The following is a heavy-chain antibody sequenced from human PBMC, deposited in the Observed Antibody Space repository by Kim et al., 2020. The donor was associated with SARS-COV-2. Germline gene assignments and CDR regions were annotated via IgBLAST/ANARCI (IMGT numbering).Heavy chain of an antibody. D-gene: IGHD3-22*01. CDR1: GYTFTAYY. CDR2: INPNTGGT. J-gene: IGHJ4*02. CDR3: ARGPYFYETSGYDY. V-gene: IGHV1-2*02. Sequence: ASVKVSCKASGYTFTAYYLHWVRQAPAQGLEWMAWINPNTGGTNAAQKFQGRVTLTRDTSISTASMELSSLRSDDTAIYYCARGPYFYETSGYDYWGQGTLVTVSS.